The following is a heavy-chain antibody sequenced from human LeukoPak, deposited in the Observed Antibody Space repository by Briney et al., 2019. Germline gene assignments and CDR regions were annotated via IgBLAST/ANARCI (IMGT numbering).Heavy chain of an antibody. CDR2: ISGSGGST. J-gene: IGHJ4*02. CDR3: AKWSSSGWYVGRLT. Sequence: GGPPRLSCVAPGFTFNRYARSGVPQAPGKSPEWASAISGSGGSTYYADSVKGRFTISRDNSKNTLYLQMNSLRAEDTAVYYCAKWSSSGWYVGRLTWGQGTLVTVYS. D-gene: IGHD6-19*01. CDR1: GFTFNRYA. V-gene: IGHV3-23*01.